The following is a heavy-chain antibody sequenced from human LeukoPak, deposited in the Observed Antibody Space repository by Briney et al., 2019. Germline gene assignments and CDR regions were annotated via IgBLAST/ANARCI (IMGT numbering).Heavy chain of an antibody. J-gene: IGHJ5*02. V-gene: IGHV1-2*02. CDR1: GYTFTAYY. CDR2: INPNSGGT. CDR3: ARVKYNNNWSWFDP. Sequence: GASVKVSGKASGYTFTAYYMHWVRQAPGQGLEWMGWINPNSGGTNYAQNFQDRVTMTRDTSISTAYMELSRLRSDDTAVYFCARVKYNNNWSWFDPWGQGTQVTVSS. D-gene: IGHD1-1*01.